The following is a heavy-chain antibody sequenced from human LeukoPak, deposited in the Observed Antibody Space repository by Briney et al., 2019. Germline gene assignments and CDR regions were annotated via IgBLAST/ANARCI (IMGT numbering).Heavy chain of an antibody. CDR3: AREAGPYCGGDCYIDY. CDR1: GGSISSGGYY. CDR2: ISSSGNT. J-gene: IGHJ4*02. Sequence: SQTLSLTCTVSGGSISSGGYYWSWIRQHPEKGLEWIGHISSSGNTHYTPSLKSRITISVDTSENQFTLRLSSVTAADTAVYYCAREAGPYCGGDCYIDYWGQGTLVTVSS. V-gene: IGHV4-31*03. D-gene: IGHD2-21*02.